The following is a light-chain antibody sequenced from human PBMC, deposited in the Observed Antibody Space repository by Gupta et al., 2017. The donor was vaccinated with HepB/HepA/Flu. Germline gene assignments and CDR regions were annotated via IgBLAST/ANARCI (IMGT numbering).Light chain of an antibody. V-gene: IGLV3-1*01. CDR2: QDK. Sequence: SYEVTQPPSVSVSPGQTASITCSGDRLGDRYVCWYQQKPGQSPVLVIYQDKKRPSGIPERFSGSNSGNTATLTISGTQAMDEADYYCQASDSSTAEDVVFGGGTKLSVL. J-gene: IGLJ2*01. CDR1: RLGDRY. CDR3: QASDSSTAEDVV.